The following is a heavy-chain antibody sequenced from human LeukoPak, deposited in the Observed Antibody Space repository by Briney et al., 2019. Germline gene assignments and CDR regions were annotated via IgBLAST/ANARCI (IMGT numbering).Heavy chain of an antibody. D-gene: IGHD3-16*01. CDR2: SRNKANSYST. V-gene: IGHV3-72*01. CDR3: ARDGGERGNSAFDV. J-gene: IGHJ3*01. Sequence: GGSLRLSCTASGFHFSDYYMSWIRQAPGKGLEWIGRSRNKANSYSTEYAASVKDRFVISRDASGNLMYLQMYSLKIDDTAVYFCARDGGERGNSAFDVWGQGTEVTVSS. CDR1: GFHFSDYY.